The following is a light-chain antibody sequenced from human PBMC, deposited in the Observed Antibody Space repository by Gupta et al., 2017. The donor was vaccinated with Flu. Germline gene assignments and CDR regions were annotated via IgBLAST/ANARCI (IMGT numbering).Light chain of an antibody. CDR1: SSNIGSNY. CDR3: AAWDDSLSGVA. CDR2: KNN. V-gene: IGLV1-47*01. J-gene: IGLJ3*02. Sequence: QSVLTPPPSASGTAGQRVTISCSGSSSNIGSNYVYWYQQLPGTAPKLLIYKNNQRPSGVPDRFSGSKSDTSASLAISGLRSEDESDYFGAAWDDSLSGVAFGGGTKVTVL.